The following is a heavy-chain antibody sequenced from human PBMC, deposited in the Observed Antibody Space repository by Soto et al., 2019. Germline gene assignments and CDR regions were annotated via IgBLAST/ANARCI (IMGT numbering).Heavy chain of an antibody. J-gene: IGHJ4*02. CDR3: ARDGGSDY. CDR1: GFTFTNYA. Sequence: GGSLRLSCAASGFTFTNYAMTWVRQAPGKGLEWISAITGSGDYTYYADSVKGRFTISRDDSKKTLSLQMNSLRAEDTAVYYCARDGGSDYWGQGTLVTVSS. V-gene: IGHV3-23*01. CDR2: ITGSGDYT.